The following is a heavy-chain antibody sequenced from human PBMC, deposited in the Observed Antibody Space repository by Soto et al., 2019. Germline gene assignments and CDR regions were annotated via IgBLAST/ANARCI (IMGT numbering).Heavy chain of an antibody. J-gene: IGHJ6*02. V-gene: IGHV1-24*01. D-gene: IGHD6-13*01. CDR2: FDPEDGET. CDR1: GYTLTELS. Sequence: ASVKVSCKVSGYTLTELSMHWVRQAPGKGLEWMGGFDPEDGETIYAQKFQGRVTMTEDTSADTAYMELSSLRSEDTAVYYCATKGRWYVGYYYYGMDVWGQGTTVTVSS. CDR3: ATKGRWYVGYYYYGMDV.